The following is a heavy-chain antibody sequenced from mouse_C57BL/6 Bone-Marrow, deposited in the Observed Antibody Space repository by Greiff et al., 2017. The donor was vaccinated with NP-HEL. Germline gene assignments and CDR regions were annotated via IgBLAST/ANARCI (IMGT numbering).Heavy chain of an antibody. J-gene: IGHJ2*01. V-gene: IGHV1-52*01. Sequence: QVQLQQPGAELVRPGSSVKLSCKASGYTFTSYWMHWVKQRPIQGLEWIGNIDPSDSETHYNQKFKDKATLTVDKSSSTAYMQLSSLTSEDSAVCYCATHYGYDFDYWGQGTTLTVSS. D-gene: IGHD2-2*01. CDR3: ATHYGYDFDY. CDR2: IDPSDSET. CDR1: GYTFTSYW.